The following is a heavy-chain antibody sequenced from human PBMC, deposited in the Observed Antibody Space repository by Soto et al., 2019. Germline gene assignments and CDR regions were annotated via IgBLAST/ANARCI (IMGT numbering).Heavy chain of an antibody. J-gene: IGHJ3*02. D-gene: IGHD5-18*01. CDR1: GFTFSSYG. V-gene: IGHV3-33*01. CDR3: ARDRETAMVYAFDI. Sequence: GSLRLSCAASGFTFSSYGMHWVRQAPGKGLEWVAVIWYDGSNKYYADSVKGRFTISRDNSKNTLYLQMNSLRAEDTAVYYCARDRETAMVYAFDIWGQGTMVTVSS. CDR2: IWYDGSNK.